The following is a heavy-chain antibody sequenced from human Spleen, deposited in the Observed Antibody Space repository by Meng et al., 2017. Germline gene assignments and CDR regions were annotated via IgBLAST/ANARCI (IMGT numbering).Heavy chain of an antibody. V-gene: IGHV4-34*01. D-gene: IGHD2-21*01. CDR2: INHNGST. J-gene: IGHJ4*02. CDR3: ARGQTTVVMEFAGFDY. Sequence: QGQLYHVGAGLLKPSETLSLTCAVYGGSFSDYYGNWIRQPPGKGLEWIGEINHNGSTNYNPSLKSRVTISVDTSKNQFSLKLSSVTAADTAVYYCARGQTTVVMEFAGFDYWDQGALVTVSS. CDR1: GGSFSDYY.